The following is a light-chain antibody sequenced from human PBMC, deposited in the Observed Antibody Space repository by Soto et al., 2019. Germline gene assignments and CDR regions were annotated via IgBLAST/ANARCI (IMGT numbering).Light chain of an antibody. CDR2: GNS. CDR1: SSNIGAGYD. J-gene: IGLJ1*01. CDR3: QSYDSSLSGYV. Sequence: SVLTQPPSVSGAPGQRVTISRTGSSSNIGAGYDVHWYQQLPGTAPKLLIYGNSNRPSGVPDRFSGSKSRTSASLAITGLQAEDEADYSCQSYDSSLSGYVFGSGTKLTVL. V-gene: IGLV1-40*01.